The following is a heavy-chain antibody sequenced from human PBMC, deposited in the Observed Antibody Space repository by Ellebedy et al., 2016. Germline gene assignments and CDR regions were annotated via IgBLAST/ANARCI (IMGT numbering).Heavy chain of an antibody. CDR3: VKSGHSYAWSY. CDR1: GFTVSSSY. CDR2: LTPDAGT. Sequence: GGSLRLSCAASGFTVSSSYISWFRQAPGKGLEWVSILTPDAGTAYVDSVKGRFTLSRDNSKNTVYLQMNSLTAEDTAVSFCVKSGHSYAWSYWGQGTLVTVSS. D-gene: IGHD5-18*01. V-gene: IGHV3-53*01. J-gene: IGHJ4*02.